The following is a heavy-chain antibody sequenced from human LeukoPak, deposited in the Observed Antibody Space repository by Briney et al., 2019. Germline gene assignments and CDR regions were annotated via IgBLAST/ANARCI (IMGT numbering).Heavy chain of an antibody. CDR2: IRTSGTT. D-gene: IGHD2-8*01. V-gene: IGHV4-61*02. J-gene: IGHJ4*02. CDR1: GGSISSGTYY. Sequence: KSSETLSLTCSVFGGSISSGTYYWSWIRQPAGKGLEWIGRIRTSGTTDYNPSLKSRVTISVDTSKNQFSLRLTSVTATDTAVYYRAREGHLWSQPLDSWGQGTLVTVSS. CDR3: AREGHLWSQPLDS.